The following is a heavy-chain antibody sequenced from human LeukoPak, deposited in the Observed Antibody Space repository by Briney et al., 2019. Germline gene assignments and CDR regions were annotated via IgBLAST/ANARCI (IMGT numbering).Heavy chain of an antibody. CDR1: GFTFVTYS. J-gene: IGHJ6*03. Sequence: GGSLRLSCAASGFTFVTYSRNWVRQTPGKGLEWVSSISSGSTYIYYTDSVKGRFTISRDDAKNSLYLQMNSLRAEDTAVYYCARDSGSAYHFYYYMDVWGKGTTVTVSS. CDR3: ARDSGSAYHFYYYMDV. D-gene: IGHD5-12*01. CDR2: ISSGSTYI. V-gene: IGHV3-21*01.